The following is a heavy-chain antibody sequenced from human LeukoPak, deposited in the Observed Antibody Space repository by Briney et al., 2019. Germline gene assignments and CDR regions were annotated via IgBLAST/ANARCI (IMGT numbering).Heavy chain of an antibody. V-gene: IGHV3-48*03. CDR3: AKNGDRGAFCSGGTCYPYYYYYMDV. CDR1: GFTFSSYE. CDR2: ISSSGSTI. D-gene: IGHD2-15*01. Sequence: GGSLRLSCAASGFTFSSYEMNWVRQAPGKGLEWDSYISSSGSTIYYADSVKGRFTISRDNSKNTLFLQINSLRAEDTAVYYCAKNGDRGAFCSGGTCYPYYYYYMDVWGKGTTVTISS. J-gene: IGHJ6*03.